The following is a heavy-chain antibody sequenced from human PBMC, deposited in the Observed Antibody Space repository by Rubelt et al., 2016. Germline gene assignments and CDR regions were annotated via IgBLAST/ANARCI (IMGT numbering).Heavy chain of an antibody. Sequence: GDSFTSYWIGWVRQMPGKGLEWMGIIYPGDSDTRYSPSFQGQVTISADKSISTAYLQWSSLKASDTAMYYCARPAPYYDILTGYYFDYWGQGTLVTVSS. CDR1: GDSFTSYW. CDR2: IYPGDSDT. CDR3: ARPAPYYDILTGYYFDY. V-gene: IGHV5-51*01. J-gene: IGHJ4*02. D-gene: IGHD3-9*01.